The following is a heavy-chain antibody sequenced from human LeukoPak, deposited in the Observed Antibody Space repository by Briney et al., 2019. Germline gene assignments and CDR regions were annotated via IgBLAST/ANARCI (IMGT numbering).Heavy chain of an antibody. Sequence: SETLSLTCTVSGGSISSSSYYWGWIRQPPGKGLEWIGSIYYSGSTYYNPSLKSRVTISVDTSKNQFSLKLSSVTAADTAVYYCASIPVITMIVVNGGYYFDYWGQGTLVTVSS. CDR3: ASIPVITMIVVNGGYYFDY. D-gene: IGHD3-22*01. CDR2: IYYSGST. CDR1: GGSISSSSYY. J-gene: IGHJ4*02. V-gene: IGHV4-39*01.